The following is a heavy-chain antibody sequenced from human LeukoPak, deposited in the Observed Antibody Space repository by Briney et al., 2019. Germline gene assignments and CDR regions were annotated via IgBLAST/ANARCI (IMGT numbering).Heavy chain of an antibody. CDR3: ARVGIADSSSWYVWFDP. D-gene: IGHD6-13*01. V-gene: IGHV4-59*01. CDR2: IYYSGST. Sequence: SETLSLTCTVSGGSISSYYWSWIRQPPGKGLEWIGYIYYSGSTNYNPSLESRVTISVDTSKNQFSLKLSSVTAADTAVYYCARVGIADSSSWYVWFDPWGQGTLVTVSS. CDR1: GGSISSYY. J-gene: IGHJ5*02.